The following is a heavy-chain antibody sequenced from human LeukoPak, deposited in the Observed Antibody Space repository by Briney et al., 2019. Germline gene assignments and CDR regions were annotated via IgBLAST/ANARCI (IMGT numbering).Heavy chain of an antibody. J-gene: IGHJ6*02. CDR1: GFTFSSYY. CDR3: ARNGDYYDSSGYPYYYYYGMDV. D-gene: IGHD3-22*01. CDR2: IWYDGSNK. Sequence: GGSLRLSCVASGFTFSSYYMHWVRQAPGKGLEWVAVIWYDGSNKYYADSVKGRFTISRDNSKNTLYLQMNSLRAEDTAVYYCARNGDYYDSSGYPYYYYYGMDVWGQGTTVTVSS. V-gene: IGHV3-33*08.